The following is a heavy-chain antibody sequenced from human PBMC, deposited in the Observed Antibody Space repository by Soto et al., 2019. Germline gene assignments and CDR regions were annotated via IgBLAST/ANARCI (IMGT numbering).Heavy chain of an antibody. J-gene: IGHJ3*02. Sequence: GGSMKVSCKASGYPFTGYCMHWVRQAPGQGLEWMGWINPNSGGTNYAQKFQGWVTMTRDTSISTAYMELSRLRSDDTAVYYCARVGYCSGGSCGSGVGDAFDIWG. D-gene: IGHD2-15*01. CDR2: INPNSGGT. CDR1: GYPFTGYC. CDR3: ARVGYCSGGSCGSGVGDAFDI. V-gene: IGHV1-2*04.